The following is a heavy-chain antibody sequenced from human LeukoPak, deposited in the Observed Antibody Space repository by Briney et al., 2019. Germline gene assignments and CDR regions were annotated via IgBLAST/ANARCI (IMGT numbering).Heavy chain of an antibody. D-gene: IGHD2-2*02. Sequence: PSETLSLTCAVYGGSFSGYYWSWIRQPPGKGLEWIGEINHSGSTNYNPSLKSRVTISVDTSMNQFSLKLSSVTAADTAVYYCARAPGYCSSTSCYREGSYFDYWGQGTLVTVSS. CDR2: INHSGST. J-gene: IGHJ4*02. V-gene: IGHV4-34*01. CDR1: GGSFSGYY. CDR3: ARAPGYCSSTSCYREGSYFDY.